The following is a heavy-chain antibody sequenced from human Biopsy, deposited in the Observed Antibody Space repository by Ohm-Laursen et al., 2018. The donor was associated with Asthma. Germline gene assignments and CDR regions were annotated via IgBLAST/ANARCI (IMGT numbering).Heavy chain of an antibody. D-gene: IGHD6-19*01. V-gene: IGHV1-69*13. J-gene: IGHJ6*02. CDR1: GGTFSNFA. CDR2: IMTVFGTT. Sequence: SVKVSCKAPGGTFSNFAIGWVRQAPGQGLEWLGGIMTVFGTTNYAQKFQGRATITADESTSTAYMEVTSLRSEDTAIYYCARCQVGYSSGWSLLLKKIYYSGMDVWGQGTAVTVSS. CDR3: ARCQVGYSSGWSLLLKKIYYSGMDV.